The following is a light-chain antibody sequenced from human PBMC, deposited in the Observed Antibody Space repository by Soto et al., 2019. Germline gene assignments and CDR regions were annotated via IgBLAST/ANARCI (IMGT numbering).Light chain of an antibody. CDR1: RTNIGSNT. V-gene: IGLV1-44*01. Sequence: QAVVTQPPSASGTPGQRVTISCSGSRTNIGSNTVNWYQQLPGTAPKLLIYSNNQRPSGVPDRFSGSKSGTSASLAISGLQSEDEADYYCAAWDDSLNGWVFGTGTKLTVL. J-gene: IGLJ1*01. CDR2: SNN. CDR3: AAWDDSLNGWV.